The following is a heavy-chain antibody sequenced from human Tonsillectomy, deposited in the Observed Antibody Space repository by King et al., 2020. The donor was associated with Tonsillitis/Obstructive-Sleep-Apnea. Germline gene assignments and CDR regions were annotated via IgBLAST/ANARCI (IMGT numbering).Heavy chain of an antibody. D-gene: IGHD3/OR15-3a*01. Sequence: QDQLVQSGAEVTKPGASVKVYCRTSGYTFTSYAIHWIHQAPGQGLEWLGWVNTVNGDTIYSQRFQGRIAITRDTSANTAYMELRSLRSEDTAVYYCARDRRGTGYYDYWGQGTLLTVSS. CDR3: ARDRRGTGYYDY. J-gene: IGHJ4*02. V-gene: IGHV1-3*04. CDR2: VNTVNGDT. CDR1: GYTFTSYA.